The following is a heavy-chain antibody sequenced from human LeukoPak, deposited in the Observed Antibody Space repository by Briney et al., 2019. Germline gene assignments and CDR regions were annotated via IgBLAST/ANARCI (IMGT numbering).Heavy chain of an antibody. CDR3: ASSRYCSGGSCYFDY. D-gene: IGHD2-15*01. J-gene: IGHJ4*02. V-gene: IGHV3-53*01. CDR2: IYSGGST. Sequence: PGGSLRLSCAASGFTVRSNYMNWVRQAPGKGLEWVSVIYSGGSTYYGDSVKGRFTISRDNSKNTLYLQMNSLRAEDTAVYYCASSRYCSGGSCYFDYWGQGTLVTVSS. CDR1: GFTVRSNY.